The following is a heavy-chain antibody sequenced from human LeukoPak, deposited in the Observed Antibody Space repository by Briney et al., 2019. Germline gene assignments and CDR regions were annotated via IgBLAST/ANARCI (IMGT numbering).Heavy chain of an antibody. J-gene: IGHJ4*02. D-gene: IGHD3-22*01. V-gene: IGHV3-23*01. CDR1: GVTFSSYA. Sequence: PGGSQRLSCAASGVTFSSYAMSWVRQAAGKGLEWVSAISGTGGRTYFADSVKGRFTISRDNSKNTLYLQMNSLRAEDTAVYYCAKDMRYDSSGYFDYWGQGTLVAVSS. CDR2: ISGTGGRT. CDR3: AKDMRYDSSGYFDY.